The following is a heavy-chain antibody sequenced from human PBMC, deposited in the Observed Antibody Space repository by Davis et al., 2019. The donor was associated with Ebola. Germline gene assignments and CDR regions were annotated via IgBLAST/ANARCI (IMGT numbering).Heavy chain of an antibody. CDR3: ARDQYSSGLPDY. V-gene: IGHV3-48*03. CDR2: ISSGGATI. Sequence: GESLMISCAASGFTFSSYEMNWVRQAPGKGLEWISYISSGGATIYYADSVKGRFTISRDNAKNSLYLQMNSLRAEDTAVYYCARDQYSSGLPDYWGQGTLVTVSS. D-gene: IGHD6-19*01. CDR1: GFTFSSYE. J-gene: IGHJ4*02.